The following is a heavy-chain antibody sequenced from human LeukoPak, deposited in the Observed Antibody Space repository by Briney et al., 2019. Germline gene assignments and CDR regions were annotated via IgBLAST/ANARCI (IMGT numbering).Heavy chain of an antibody. CDR2: IRYDGSEK. D-gene: IGHD1-14*01. CDR3: AKETLTASYFDL. Sequence: PGGSLRLSCGASGFTFSSYGMYWVRQAPGKGLEWVAFIRYDGSEKYYADSVKGRFTISRDNSKNTLYLQMNSLRAEDTAVYYCAKETLTASYFDLWGRGTLVTVSS. V-gene: IGHV3-30*02. J-gene: IGHJ2*01. CDR1: GFTFSSYG.